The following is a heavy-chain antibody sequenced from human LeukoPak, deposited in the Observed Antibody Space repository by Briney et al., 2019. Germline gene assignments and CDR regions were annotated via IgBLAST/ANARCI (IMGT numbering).Heavy chain of an antibody. J-gene: IGHJ4*02. CDR1: GFTFSSYS. D-gene: IGHD3-22*01. CDR2: ISSSSSYI. CDR3: ARDLYRIVVVPHYFDY. Sequence: PGGSLRLSCAASGFTFSSYSMNWVRQAPGKGLEWVSSISSSSSYIYYADSVKGRFTISSDNAKNSLYLQMNSLRAEDTAVYYCARDLYRIVVVPHYFDYWGQGTLVTVSS. V-gene: IGHV3-21*01.